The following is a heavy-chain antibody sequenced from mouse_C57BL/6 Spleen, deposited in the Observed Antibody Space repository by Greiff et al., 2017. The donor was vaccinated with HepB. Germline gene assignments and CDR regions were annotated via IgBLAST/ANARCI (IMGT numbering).Heavy chain of an antibody. CDR3: ARGDYGSSSLFAY. CDR2: IDPANGNT. CDR1: GFNIKNSY. V-gene: IGHV14-3*01. J-gene: IGHJ3*01. D-gene: IGHD1-1*01. Sequence: VQLQQSVAELVRPGASVKLSCTASGFNIKNSYMHWVKQRPEQGLEWIGRIDPANGNTKYAPKFQGKATITADTSSNTAYLQLSSLTSEDTAISDCARGDYGSSSLFAYWGQGTLVTVSA.